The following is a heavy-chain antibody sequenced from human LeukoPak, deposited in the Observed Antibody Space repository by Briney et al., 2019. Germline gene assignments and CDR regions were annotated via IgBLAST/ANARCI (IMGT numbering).Heavy chain of an antibody. D-gene: IGHD2-2*02. V-gene: IGHV1-2*02. Sequence: HGASVKVSCKASGYTFTGYYMHWVRQAPGQGLEWMGWINPNSGGTNYAQKFQGRVTMTRDTSISTAYMELSRLRPEDTAMYYCAKDFSGCTTSSCYSGYYGLDVWGQGTTVTVS. CDR2: INPNSGGT. J-gene: IGHJ6*02. CDR3: AKDFSGCTTSSCYSGYYGLDV. CDR1: GYTFTGYY.